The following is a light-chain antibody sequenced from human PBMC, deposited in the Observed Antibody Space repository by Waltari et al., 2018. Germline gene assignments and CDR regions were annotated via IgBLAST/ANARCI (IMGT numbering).Light chain of an antibody. CDR3: QQYDNLPPFT. V-gene: IGKV1-33*01. CDR1: QEITNY. Sequence: DIQMTQSPSSLSASVGDKVTITCQASQEITNYLNWYQQKPGKGPKVLIYDASKVETGVPSRFSGSGSGTDFTFTISSLQPEDVATYYCQQYDNLPPFTFGQGTKVEIK. CDR2: DAS. J-gene: IGKJ2*01.